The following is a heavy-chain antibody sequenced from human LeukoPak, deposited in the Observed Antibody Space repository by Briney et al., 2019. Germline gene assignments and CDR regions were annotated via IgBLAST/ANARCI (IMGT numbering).Heavy chain of an antibody. J-gene: IGHJ4*02. Sequence: SETLSHTCAVYGGSFIGYYWSWIRQPPGKGLEWIGEINHSGSTNYNPSLKSRVTISVDTSKNQFSLKLSSVTAADTAVYYCARGPGYSSSYWGQGTLVTVSS. CDR2: INHSGST. CDR1: GGSFIGYY. CDR3: ARGPGYSSSY. V-gene: IGHV4-34*01. D-gene: IGHD6-13*01.